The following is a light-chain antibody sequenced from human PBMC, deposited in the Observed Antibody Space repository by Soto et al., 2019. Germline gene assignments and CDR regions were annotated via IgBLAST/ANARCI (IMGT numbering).Light chain of an antibody. CDR2: RNN. Sequence: QSVLTQPPSASGTPGQRVTISCSGSRSDIGSNYVYWYQQLPGTAPKLLIYRNNQRPSGVPDRFSGSKSGTSASLAISGLRSEDEADYYCAAWDDSLSVVVFGGGTKVTVL. J-gene: IGLJ2*01. CDR3: AAWDDSLSVVV. CDR1: RSDIGSNY. V-gene: IGLV1-47*01.